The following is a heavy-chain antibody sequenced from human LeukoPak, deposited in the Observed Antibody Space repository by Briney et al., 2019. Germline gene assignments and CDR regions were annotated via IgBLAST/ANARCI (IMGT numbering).Heavy chain of an antibody. CDR1: GGSLSGFY. CDR2: TYSDGST. V-gene: IGHV4-59*01. Sequence: PSETLSLTCTVSGGSLSGFYWSWIRQSLRLGLEWIGLTYSDGSTMYNPSLTSRVTISVDTSKNQISLRLTSVTAADTAIYYCARDVVAVPGFDNWFDPWGQGTLVTVSS. CDR3: ARDVVAVPGFDNWFDP. J-gene: IGHJ5*02. D-gene: IGHD6-19*01.